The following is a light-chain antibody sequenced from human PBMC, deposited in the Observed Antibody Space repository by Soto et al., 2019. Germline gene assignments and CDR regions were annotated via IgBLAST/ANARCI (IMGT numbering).Light chain of an antibody. V-gene: IGKV3-15*01. CDR3: QQYNGWPPWT. J-gene: IGKJ1*01. Sequence: EIVMTQSPATLSVSPGERATLSCRASQSVSSNLAWYQQKPGQAPRLLIYDASTRAAGIPARFSGGGSRTEFTLTINSLQSEDFAVYFCQQYNGWPPWTFGQGTNVEI. CDR1: QSVSSN. CDR2: DAS.